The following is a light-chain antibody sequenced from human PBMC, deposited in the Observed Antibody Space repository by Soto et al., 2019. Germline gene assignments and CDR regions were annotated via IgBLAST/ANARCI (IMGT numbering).Light chain of an antibody. CDR2: LDSVGSH. CDR1: SGHSTYS. V-gene: IGLV4-69*01. Sequence: QPVLTQSPSASASLGASVKLTCTLSSGHSTYSIAWHQQQPEKGPRYLMNLDSVGSHNKGDGIPDRFSGSSSGAERYLTISSLQSEDEGDYYCQTWGTGIQVFGGGTKLTVL. CDR3: QTWGTGIQV. J-gene: IGLJ3*02.